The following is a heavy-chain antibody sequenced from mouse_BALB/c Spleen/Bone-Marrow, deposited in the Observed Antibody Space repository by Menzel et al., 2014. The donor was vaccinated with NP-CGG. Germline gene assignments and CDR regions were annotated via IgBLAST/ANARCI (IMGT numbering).Heavy chain of an antibody. CDR2: IRNKANGYTT. J-gene: IGHJ4*01. V-gene: IGHV7-3*02. Sequence: EVMLVESGGGLVQPGGSLRLSCATPGFTFTDYYMSWVRQPPGKAPEWLGFIRNKANGYTTEYSASVKGRFTISRDNSQSILYLQMNTLRAEDSATYYCARDDYYAMDYWGQGTSVTVSS. CDR1: GFTFTDYY. CDR3: ARDDYYAMDY.